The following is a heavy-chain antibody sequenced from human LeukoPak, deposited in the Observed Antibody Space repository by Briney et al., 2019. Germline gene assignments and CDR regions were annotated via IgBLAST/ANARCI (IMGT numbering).Heavy chain of an antibody. CDR3: ASIASSGPGFYYYYCTDV. CDR1: GGSISSGSYY. D-gene: IGHD6-19*01. Sequence: SETLSLTCTVSGGSISSGSYYWSWIRQPAGKGLEWIGRIYTSGSTNYNPSLKSRVTISVDTSKNQFSLKLSSVTAADTAVYYCASIASSGPGFYYYYCTDVWGKGTTVTVSS. J-gene: IGHJ6*03. V-gene: IGHV4-61*02. CDR2: IYTSGST.